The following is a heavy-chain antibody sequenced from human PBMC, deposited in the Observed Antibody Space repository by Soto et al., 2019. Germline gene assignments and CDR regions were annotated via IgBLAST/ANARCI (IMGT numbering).Heavy chain of an antibody. CDR2: IYYSGST. CDR1: GGSLSSSSYY. Sequence: SETLSLTCTVSGGSLSSSSYYWGWIRQPPGKGLEWIGSIYYSGSTYYNPSLKSRVTISVDTSKNQFSLKLSSVTAADTAVYYCARLDYGDYVGAFDIWGQGTMVTVSS. J-gene: IGHJ3*02. CDR3: ARLDYGDYVGAFDI. D-gene: IGHD4-17*01. V-gene: IGHV4-39*01.